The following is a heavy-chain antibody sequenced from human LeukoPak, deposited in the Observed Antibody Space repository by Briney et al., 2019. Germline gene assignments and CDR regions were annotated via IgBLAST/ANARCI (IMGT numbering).Heavy chain of an antibody. CDR1: GYTFSSYG. CDR2: ISAYNGNT. CDR3: ARDQGIYNHRIIDS. Sequence: GASLNLSCKASGYTFSSYGISWVRQAPGQGLEWMGWISAYNGNTNFAQEFQGRVTMTTDTSTSTASMELRSLRSDDTAVYYCARDQGIYNHRIIDSWGQPTLVGVSS. V-gene: IGHV1-18*01. J-gene: IGHJ4*02. D-gene: IGHD5-12*01.